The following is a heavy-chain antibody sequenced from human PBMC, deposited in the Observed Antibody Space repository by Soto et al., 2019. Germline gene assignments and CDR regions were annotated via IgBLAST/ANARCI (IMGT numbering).Heavy chain of an antibody. CDR3: ARHNYGSGSTYFDY. Sequence: SETLSLTCTVSGGSISSYYWSWIRQPPGKGLEWIGYIYYSGSTNYNPSLKSRVTISIDTSKNQFSLRLSFVTAADTAVYYCARHNYGSGSTYFDYWGQGTLVTVSS. V-gene: IGHV4-59*01. J-gene: IGHJ4*02. CDR2: IYYSGST. CDR1: GGSISSYY. D-gene: IGHD3-10*01.